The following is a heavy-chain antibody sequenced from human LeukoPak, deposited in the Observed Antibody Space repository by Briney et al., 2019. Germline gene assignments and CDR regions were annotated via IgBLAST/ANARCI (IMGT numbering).Heavy chain of an antibody. CDR1: GGSFSSGSYY. Sequence: PSETLSLTCAVSGGSFSSGSYYWSWIRQPPGKGLEWVGYIYYSGSTNYNPSLKSRVTISVDTSKNQFSLKLSSVTAADTAVYYCASYKAAPDAFDIWGQGTMVTVSS. D-gene: IGHD6-6*01. CDR3: ASYKAAPDAFDI. CDR2: IYYSGST. J-gene: IGHJ3*02. V-gene: IGHV4-61*01.